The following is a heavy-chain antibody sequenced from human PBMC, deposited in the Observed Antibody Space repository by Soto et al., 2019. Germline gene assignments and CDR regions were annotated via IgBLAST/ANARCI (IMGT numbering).Heavy chain of an antibody. V-gene: IGHV3-13*01. CDR2: IGTAGDT. J-gene: IGHJ4*02. CDR3: ARRNGITGTFDY. CDR1: GFTFSSYD. Sequence: VQLVESGGGLVQPGGSLRLSCAASGFTFSSYDMHWVRQVTGEGLEWVSAIGTAGDTYYPGSVKGRFTISRENAKNSLYLQMNSLRPGDTAVYYCARRNGITGTFDYWGQGTLVTVSS. D-gene: IGHD1-7*01.